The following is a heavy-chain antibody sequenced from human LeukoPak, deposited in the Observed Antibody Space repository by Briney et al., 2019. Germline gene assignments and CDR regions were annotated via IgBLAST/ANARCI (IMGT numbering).Heavy chain of an antibody. CDR3: ARDGGHWNDNNGWDY. J-gene: IGHJ4*02. V-gene: IGHV3-30-3*01. CDR2: ISYDGSNK. D-gene: IGHD1-1*01. CDR1: GFTFSSYA. Sequence: GGSLRLSCAASGFTFSSYAMHWVRQAPGKGLEWVAVISYDGSNKYYADSVKGRFTISRDNSKNTLYLQMNSLRAEDTAVYYCARDGGHWNDNNGWDYWGQGTLVTVSS.